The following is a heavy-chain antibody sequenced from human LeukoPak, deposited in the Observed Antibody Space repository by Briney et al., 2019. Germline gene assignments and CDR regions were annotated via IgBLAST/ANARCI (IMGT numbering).Heavy chain of an antibody. CDR1: GGSISSYY. D-gene: IGHD2-2*01. CDR3: ARGYCSSTSSAGHYYMDV. CDR2: INTSGST. J-gene: IGHJ6*03. V-gene: IGHV4-4*07. Sequence: PSETLSLTCTVSGGSISSYYWSWIRQPAGKGLEWIGRINTSGSTNYNPSLKSRVTMSVDTSKNQFSLKLSSVTAADTAVYYCARGYCSSTSSAGHYYMDVWGKGTTVTVSS.